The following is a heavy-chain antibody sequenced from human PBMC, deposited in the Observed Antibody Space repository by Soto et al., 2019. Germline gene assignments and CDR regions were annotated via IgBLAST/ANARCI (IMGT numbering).Heavy chain of an antibody. CDR1: GGSISSGGYS. CDR2: IYHSAST. V-gene: IGHV4-30-2*01. Sequence: QLQLQESGSGLVKPSQTLSLTCAVSGGSISSGGYSWTWIRQPPGKGLEWIGYIYHSASTYYNPSLNSRVAIAVNRSKNQFSLKLSSVTAADTAVYYRARVLDYWGQGTLVTVSS. CDR3: ARVLDY. J-gene: IGHJ4*02.